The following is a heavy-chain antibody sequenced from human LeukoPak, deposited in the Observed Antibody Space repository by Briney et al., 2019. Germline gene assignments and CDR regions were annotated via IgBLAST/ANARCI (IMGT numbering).Heavy chain of an antibody. CDR1: GFTFSSYA. Sequence: GGSLRLSCAASGFTFSSYAMSWVRQAPGKGLEWVSAISGSDGSTYYADSVKGRFTISRDNSKNTLYLQMNSLRAEDTAVYYCARDRGWFGELLLTAFDYWGQGTLVTVSS. D-gene: IGHD3-10*01. CDR3: ARDRGWFGELLLTAFDY. CDR2: ISGSDGST. V-gene: IGHV3-23*01. J-gene: IGHJ4*02.